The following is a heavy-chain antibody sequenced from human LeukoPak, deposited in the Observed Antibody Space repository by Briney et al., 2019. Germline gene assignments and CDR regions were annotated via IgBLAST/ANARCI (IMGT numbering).Heavy chain of an antibody. Sequence: PGGSLRLSCAASGFTFSSYWMHWVRQAPGKGLVWVSRINTDGSSTSYADSVKGRFTISRDNVKNMLYLQMNSLRAEDSAVYYCARPTYYCVSVDYWGQGTLVTVSS. CDR1: GFTFSSYW. CDR3: ARPTYYCVSVDY. CDR2: INTDGSST. V-gene: IGHV3-74*01. D-gene: IGHD3-10*01. J-gene: IGHJ4*02.